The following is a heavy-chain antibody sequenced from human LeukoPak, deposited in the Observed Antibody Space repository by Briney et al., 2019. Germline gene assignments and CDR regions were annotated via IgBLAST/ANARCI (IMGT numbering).Heavy chain of an antibody. CDR2: IYTSGST. J-gene: IGHJ4*02. CDR3: ARVPARRVVTTPTYFDS. D-gene: IGHD2-21*02. CDR1: GGSISSGSYY. Sequence: SETLSLTCTVSGGSISSGSYYWSWIRQPAGKGLEWIGRIYTSGSTNYNPSLKSRVTISVDTSKNQFSLKLNSVTAADTAVYYCARVPARRVVTTPTYFDSWGQGTLVTVSS. V-gene: IGHV4-61*02.